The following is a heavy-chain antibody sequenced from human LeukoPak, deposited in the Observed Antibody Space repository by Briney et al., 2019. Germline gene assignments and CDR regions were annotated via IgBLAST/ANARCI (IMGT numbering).Heavy chain of an antibody. CDR2: INPKRGDT. V-gene: IGHV1-2*02. Sequence: GASVKVSCKASGYTFTGYYMHWVRQAPGQGLEWMGWINPKRGDTNYAQNFQGRVTMTRDTSISTAYMELDRLRFDDTAVYYCARDSGEVPDYWGQGTLVTVSS. J-gene: IGHJ4*01. CDR1: GYTFTGYY. D-gene: IGHD3-10*01. CDR3: ARDSGEVPDY.